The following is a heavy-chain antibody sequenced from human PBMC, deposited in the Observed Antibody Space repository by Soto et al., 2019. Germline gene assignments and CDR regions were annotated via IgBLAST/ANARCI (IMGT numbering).Heavy chain of an antibody. CDR2: INHSGST. Sequence: PSETLSLTCAVYGGSFSGYYWSWIRQPPGKGLEWIGEINHSGSTNYNPSLKSRVTISVDTSKNQFSLKLSSVTAADTAVYYCASGDYYDSSGYYPDGFDIWGQGTMVTVSS. J-gene: IGHJ3*02. CDR3: ASGDYYDSSGYYPDGFDI. V-gene: IGHV4-34*01. D-gene: IGHD3-22*01. CDR1: GGSFSGYY.